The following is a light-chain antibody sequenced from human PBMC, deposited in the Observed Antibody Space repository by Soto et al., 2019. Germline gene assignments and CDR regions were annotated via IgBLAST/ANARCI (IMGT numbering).Light chain of an antibody. CDR1: SSNIGSNT. CDR3: AAWDDSLNYV. Sequence: QSVLTQPPPASGTPGQRVTISCSGSSSNIGSNTVNWYQQLPGTAPKLLIYSNHQRPSGVPDRFSGSKSGTSASLAISGLQSEDEADYYCAAWDDSLNYVFGSGTKVTVL. CDR2: SNH. J-gene: IGLJ1*01. V-gene: IGLV1-44*01.